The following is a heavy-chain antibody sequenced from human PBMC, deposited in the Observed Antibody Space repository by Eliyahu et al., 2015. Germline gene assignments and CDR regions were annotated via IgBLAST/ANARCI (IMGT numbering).Heavy chain of an antibody. J-gene: IGHJ6*02. Sequence: QVQLVQSGAEVKRPGASVMVSCKASGYTFTSYTLHWVRQAPGQSPEWMGWISSGSGDIKYSQKFQGRVTIIRDTAASTAYMELRSLGSEDTSVYYCARGAGSGYAPYYYGLDVWGQGTRVTVSS. CDR3: ARGAGSGYAPYYYGLDV. V-gene: IGHV1-3*01. CDR2: ISSGSGDI. D-gene: IGHD5-12*01. CDR1: GYTFTSYT.